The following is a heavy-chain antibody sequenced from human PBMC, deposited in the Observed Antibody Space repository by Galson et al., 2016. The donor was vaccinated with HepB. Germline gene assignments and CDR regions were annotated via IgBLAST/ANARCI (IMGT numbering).Heavy chain of an antibody. Sequence: SCAASGFTLSTYSMNWVRQAPGKGLEWVSFISITSGYKYYADSLKGRVTISRDNAKNSLYLQMNSLRAEDTAVYYCARPPEGDRRYFDLWGRGTLVTVSS. CDR3: ARPPEGDRRYFDL. CDR2: ISITSGYK. D-gene: IGHD3-16*01. J-gene: IGHJ2*01. CDR1: GFTLSTYS. V-gene: IGHV3-21*01.